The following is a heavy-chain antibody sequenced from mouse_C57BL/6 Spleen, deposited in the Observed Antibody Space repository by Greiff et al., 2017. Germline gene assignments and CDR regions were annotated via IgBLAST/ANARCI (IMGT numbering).Heavy chain of an antibody. Sequence: EVQVVESGGGLGKKGGSRKVAWGAGGGGGGEKGRDGGGGAPEKGRDGGSYSSSGSSTIYYADTVKCRFTISRDNAKNTLFLQMTSLRSEDTAMYYCARSYYGSSPYYAMDYWGQGTSVTVSS. CDR3: ARSYYGSSPYYAMDY. V-gene: IGHV5-17*01. J-gene: IGHJ4*01. D-gene: IGHD1-1*01. CDR2: SSSGSSTI. CDR1: GGGGGEKG.